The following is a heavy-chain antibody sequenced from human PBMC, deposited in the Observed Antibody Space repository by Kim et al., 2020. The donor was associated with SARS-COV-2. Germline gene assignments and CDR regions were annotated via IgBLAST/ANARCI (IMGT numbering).Heavy chain of an antibody. CDR3: AKDGYSYGYGPYYFDY. V-gene: IGHV3-23*01. Sequence: GGSLRLSCAASGFTFSSYAMSWVRQAPGKGLEWVSAISGSGGSTYYADSVKGRFTISRDNSKNTLYLQMNSLRAEDTAVYYCAKDGYSYGYGPYYFDYWGQGTLVTV. J-gene: IGHJ4*02. D-gene: IGHD5-18*01. CDR2: ISGSGGST. CDR1: GFTFSSYA.